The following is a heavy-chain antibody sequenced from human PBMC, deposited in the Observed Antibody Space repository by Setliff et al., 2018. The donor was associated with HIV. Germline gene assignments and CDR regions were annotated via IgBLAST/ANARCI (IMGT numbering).Heavy chain of an antibody. CDR2: INPSGGST. CDR1: GYTFTDYF. CDR3: ARALYTNLAHFDY. Sequence: GASVKVSCKASGYTFTDYFMHWVRQAPGQGLEWMAIINPSGGSTSYAQKFQGRVTMTSDTSTSTVYMELSSLRSEDTAVYYCARALYTNLAHFDYLGQGTLVTVSS. J-gene: IGHJ4*02. V-gene: IGHV1-46*01. D-gene: IGHD4-4*01.